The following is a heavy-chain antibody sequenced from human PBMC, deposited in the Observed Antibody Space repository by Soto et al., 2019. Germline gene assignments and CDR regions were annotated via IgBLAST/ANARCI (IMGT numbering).Heavy chain of an antibody. CDR3: ARGSKLKYYYGSGSYYNPYYYYGMDV. CDR1: GGSFSGYY. V-gene: IGHV4-34*01. CDR2: INHSGST. Sequence: SETLSLTCAVYGGSFSGYYWSWIRQPPGKGLEWIGEINHSGSTNYNPSLKSRVTISVDTSKNQFSLKLSSVTAADTAVYYCARGSKLKYYYGSGSYYNPYYYYGMDVWGQGNTVT. D-gene: IGHD3-10*01. J-gene: IGHJ6*02.